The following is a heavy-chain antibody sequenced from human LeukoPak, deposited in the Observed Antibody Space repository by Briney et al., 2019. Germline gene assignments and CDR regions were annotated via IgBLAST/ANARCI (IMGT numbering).Heavy chain of an antibody. V-gene: IGHV5-51*01. CDR2: IFPGDSDS. D-gene: IGHD2-8*01. CDR1: GYIFTSYW. J-gene: IGHJ4*02. CDR3: ARFPTGGTRSTGDFDY. Sequence: GESLKISCKGSGYIFTSYWIGWVRQMPGKGLEWMGIIFPGDSDSRYSPSFQGQVTMSADKSISTAYLQWTSLKASDTAMYYCARFPTGGTRSTGDFDYWGQGTLVTVSS.